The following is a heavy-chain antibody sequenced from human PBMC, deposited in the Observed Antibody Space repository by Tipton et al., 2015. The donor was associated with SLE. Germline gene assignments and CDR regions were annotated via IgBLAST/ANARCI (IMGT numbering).Heavy chain of an antibody. D-gene: IGHD2/OR15-2a*01. Sequence: LRLSCAVYGGSFNGYYWSWIRQPPGKGLEWIGEITPSGSTNCNPSLKSRVTLSVDTSKSQFSLKLSSVTTADMAVYYCANTEYVFFNGDFWGQGKPVTVSS. CDR1: GGSFNGYY. J-gene: IGHJ4*02. CDR3: ANTEYVFFNGDF. CDR2: ITPSGST. V-gene: IGHV4-34*01.